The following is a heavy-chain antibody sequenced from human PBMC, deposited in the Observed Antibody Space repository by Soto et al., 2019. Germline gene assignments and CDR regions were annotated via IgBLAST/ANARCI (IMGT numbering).Heavy chain of an antibody. CDR1: GFTFTNAW. CDR3: TTARGTYGAEYFQH. J-gene: IGHJ1*01. V-gene: IGHV3-15*01. Sequence: GVLRLSCAASGFTFTNAWMSWVRQAPGKGLEWVGRIKSKTDGGTTDYAAPVKGRFTISRDDSKNTLYLQMNSLKTEETAVYYCTTARGTYGAEYFQHWGQGTLVTVSS. D-gene: IGHD4-17*01. CDR2: IKSKTDGGTT.